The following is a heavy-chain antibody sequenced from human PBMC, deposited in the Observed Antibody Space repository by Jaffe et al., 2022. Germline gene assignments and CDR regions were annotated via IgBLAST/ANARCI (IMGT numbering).Heavy chain of an antibody. D-gene: IGHD6-19*01. CDR2: INAVTGDT. CDR3: ARNQQWLATTEADY. V-gene: IGHV1-3*01. J-gene: IGHJ4*02. Sequence: QVQLVQSGAEVKKPGASVNVSCKASGYTFTSYGIHWVRQAPGQRLEWMGWINAVTGDTKYSQKFQGRVTITRDTSATTAYMELSSLRAEDTALYYCARNQQWLATTEADYWGQGTLVTVSS. CDR1: GYTFTSYG.